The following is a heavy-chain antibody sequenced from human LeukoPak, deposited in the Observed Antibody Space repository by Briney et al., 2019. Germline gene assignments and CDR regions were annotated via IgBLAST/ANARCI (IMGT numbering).Heavy chain of an antibody. V-gene: IGHV3-53*01. D-gene: IGHD3-22*01. CDR2: IYSGGST. CDR1: GFTFSSYA. J-gene: IGHJ3*02. CDR3: ARSGYLDAFDI. Sequence: GGSLRLSCAASGFTFSSYAMSWVRQAPGKGLEWVSVIYSGGSTYYADSVKGRFTISRDNSKNTLYLQMNSLRAEDTAVYYWARSGYLDAFDIWGQGTMVTVFS.